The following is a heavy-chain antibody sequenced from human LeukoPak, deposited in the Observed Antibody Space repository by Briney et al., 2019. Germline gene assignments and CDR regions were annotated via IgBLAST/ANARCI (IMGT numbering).Heavy chain of an antibody. Sequence: SETLSLTCTVSGGSISSSSYYWGWIRQPPGKGLEWIGNIYYDGSTYYNPSLKSRVTISVDTSKNQLSLKVNSVTATDTAVYYCVRRLEVWGQGTMVTVSS. J-gene: IGHJ3*01. V-gene: IGHV4-39*01. CDR2: IYYDGST. CDR3: VRRLEV. CDR1: GGSISSSSYY.